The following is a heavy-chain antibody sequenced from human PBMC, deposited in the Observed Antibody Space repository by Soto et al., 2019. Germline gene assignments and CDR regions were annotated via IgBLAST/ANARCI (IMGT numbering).Heavy chain of an antibody. V-gene: IGHV1-18*01. J-gene: IGHJ3*02. CDR2: ISAYNGNT. Sequence: QVHLVQSGAEVKKPGASVKVSCKASGYTLTSYGISWVRQAPGQGLQWMGWISAYNGNTNYADKFQGRVTMTTDTSTSTAHMEVRSLRSDDTAAYYCARAGAFYETSGYPWSTFDIWGQGTMVTVSS. CDR1: GYTLTSYG. D-gene: IGHD3-22*01. CDR3: ARAGAFYETSGYPWSTFDI.